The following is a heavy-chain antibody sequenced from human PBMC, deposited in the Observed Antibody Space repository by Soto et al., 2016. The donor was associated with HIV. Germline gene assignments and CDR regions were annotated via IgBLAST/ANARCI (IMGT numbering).Heavy chain of an antibody. CDR2: IRSDGSNK. Sequence: VQLVESGGGVVQPGRSLRLSCAASGFTFSTYAMHWVRQAPGKGLEWVAIIRSDGSNKQYADSVKGRFALSRDNSKNTLNLQMNSLRTDDTAVYYCASTQPKRGYFDLVGPWPPWSLSPQ. J-gene: IGHJ2*01. CDR3: ASTQPKRGYFDL. CDR1: GFTFSTYA. V-gene: IGHV3-33*01.